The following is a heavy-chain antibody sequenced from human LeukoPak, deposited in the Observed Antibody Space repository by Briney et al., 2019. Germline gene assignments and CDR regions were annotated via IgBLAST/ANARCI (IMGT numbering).Heavy chain of an antibody. J-gene: IGHJ4*02. D-gene: IGHD3-9*01. CDR3: ARGTTNYDILTGYYIYFDY. CDR1: GGSISSYY. V-gene: IGHV3-23*01. Sequence: ETLSLTCTVSGGSISSYYWSWVRQAPGKGLEWVSAISGSGGSTYYADSVKGRFTISRDNSKNTLYLQMNSLRAEDTAVYYCARGTTNYDILTGYYIYFDYWGQGTLVTVSS. CDR2: ISGSGGST.